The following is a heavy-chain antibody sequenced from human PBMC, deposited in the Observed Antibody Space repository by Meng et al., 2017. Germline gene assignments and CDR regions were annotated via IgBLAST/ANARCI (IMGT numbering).Heavy chain of an antibody. V-gene: IGHV2-5*02. CDR2: IYWDDAK. Sequence: QISLKESRPPPVNPTQTLSVSAPFAGVSRITSGDGVGWIRQPPGKALEWLALIYWDDAKRYSPSLKSRLTITKDTSKNQVVLTMTNMDPVDTATYYCAHSYGSNFDYWGQGTLVTVSS. J-gene: IGHJ4*02. CDR1: GVSRITSGDG. D-gene: IGHD3-10*01. CDR3: AHSYGSNFDY.